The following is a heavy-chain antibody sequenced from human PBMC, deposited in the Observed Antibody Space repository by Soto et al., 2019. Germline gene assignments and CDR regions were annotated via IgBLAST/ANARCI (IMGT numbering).Heavy chain of an antibody. V-gene: IGHV4-34*01. CDR2: INHSGST. D-gene: IGHD6-13*01. CDR3: ARDGSSSWKDYYYGMDG. J-gene: IGHJ6*02. Sequence: SETLSLTCAVYGGSFSGYYWSWIRQPPGKGLERIGEINHSGSTNYNPSLKSRVTISVDTSKNQFSLKLSSVTAADTAVYYCARDGSSSWKDYYYGMDGWGQGTTVT. CDR1: GGSFSGYY.